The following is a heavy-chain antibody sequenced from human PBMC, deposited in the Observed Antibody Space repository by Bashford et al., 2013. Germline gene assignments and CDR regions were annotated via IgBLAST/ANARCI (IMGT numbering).Heavy chain of an antibody. CDR3: ARASSGWFGVLDY. CDR1: GGSISSYY. CDR2: IYYSGST. Sequence: SETLSLTCTVSGGSISSYYWSWIRQPPGKGLEWIGYIYYSGSTNYNPSLKSRVTISVDTSKNQFSLKLSSVTAADTAVYYCARASSGWFGVLDYVGPGNPGHRLL. V-gene: IGHV4-59*01. D-gene: IGHD6-19*01. J-gene: IGHJ4*02.